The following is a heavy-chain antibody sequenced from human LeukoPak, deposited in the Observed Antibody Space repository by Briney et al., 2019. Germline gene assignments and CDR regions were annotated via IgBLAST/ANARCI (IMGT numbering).Heavy chain of an antibody. CDR3: ATGVYDSSGYYLDY. V-gene: IGHV4-34*01. J-gene: IGHJ4*02. CDR1: GGSFSGYY. CDR2: INHSGST. Sequence: SETLSLTCAVYGGSFSGYYWSWIRQPPGKGLEWIGEINHSGSTNYNPSLKSRVTISVDTSKNQFSLKLSSVTAADTAVYYCATGVYDSSGYYLDYWGQGTLVTVSS. D-gene: IGHD3-22*01.